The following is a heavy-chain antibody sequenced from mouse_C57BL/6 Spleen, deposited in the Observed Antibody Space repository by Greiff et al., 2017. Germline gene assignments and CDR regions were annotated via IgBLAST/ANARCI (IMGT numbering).Heavy chain of an antibody. CDR1: GYSITSGYY. V-gene: IGHV3-6*01. D-gene: IGHD2-5*01. Sequence: EVQLVESGPGLVKPSQSLSLTCSVTGYSITSGYYWNWIRQFPGNKLEWMGYISYDGSNNYNPSLKNRISITRDTSKNQFFLKLNSVTTEDTATYYCARVHYSNFDYWGQGTTLTVSS. CDR3: ARVHYSNFDY. J-gene: IGHJ2*01. CDR2: ISYDGSN.